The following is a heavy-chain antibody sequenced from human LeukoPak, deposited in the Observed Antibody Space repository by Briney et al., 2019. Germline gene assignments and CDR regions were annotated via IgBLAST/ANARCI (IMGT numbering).Heavy chain of an antibody. D-gene: IGHD3-22*01. J-gene: IGHJ3*02. CDR3: ARDTRRQSSSGYYLMDAFDI. V-gene: IGHV1-69*05. Sequence: SVKVSCKASGGTFMRYAISWVRQAPGQGREWMGGIIPIFCTRDYAQKFQGRVTIITDESTGTAYMQLSRLRSEDTAVYYCARDTRRQSSSGYYLMDAFDIWGQGTMVTVSS. CDR1: GGTFMRYA. CDR2: IIPIFCTR.